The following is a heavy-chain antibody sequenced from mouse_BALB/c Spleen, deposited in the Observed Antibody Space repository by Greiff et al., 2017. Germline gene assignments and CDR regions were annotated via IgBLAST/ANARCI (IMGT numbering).Heavy chain of an antibody. CDR2: IWRGGST. Sequence: QVQLQQSGPSLVQPSQSLSITCTVSGFSLTSYGVHWVRQSQGKGLEWLGVIWRGGSTDYNAAFMSRLSITKDNSKSQVFFKMNSLQADDTAIYCCAKKEGPYYGLYYYAMDYWGQGTSGTVSS. J-gene: IGHJ4*01. D-gene: IGHD2-10*01. V-gene: IGHV2-5-1*01. CDR3: AKKEGPYYGLYYYAMDY. CDR1: GFSLTSYG.